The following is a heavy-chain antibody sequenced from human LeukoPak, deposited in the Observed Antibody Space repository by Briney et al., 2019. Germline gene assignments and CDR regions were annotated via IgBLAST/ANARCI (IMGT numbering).Heavy chain of an antibody. CDR1: GFTFRSDS. D-gene: IGHD3-22*01. CDR2: ISSSGNYI. J-gene: IGHJ4*02. Sequence: GGSLRLSCAASGFTFRSDSMKWVRQAPGKGLEWVSSISSSGNYIYYADSVKGRFTISRDNARNSLSLKMNSLRAEDTAVYYCARGGRGTIIMIVVAALDYWGQGTLVTVSS. V-gene: IGHV3-21*01. CDR3: ARGGRGTIIMIVVAALDY.